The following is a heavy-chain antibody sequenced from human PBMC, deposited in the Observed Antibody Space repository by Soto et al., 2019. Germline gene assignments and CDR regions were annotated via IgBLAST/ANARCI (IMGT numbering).Heavy chain of an antibody. D-gene: IGHD3-10*01. CDR1: GVTFTSYA. Sequence: GGSLRLSCAASGVTFTSYAMTWVRQVPGEGLQWVSSISKSGDSTYYADSVKGRFTTSRDNSKNTLYLQMNSLRAEDTAIYYCAKGSFGFDYWGAGTLVTVYS. CDR2: ISKSGDST. V-gene: IGHV3-23*01. CDR3: AKGSFGFDY. J-gene: IGHJ4*02.